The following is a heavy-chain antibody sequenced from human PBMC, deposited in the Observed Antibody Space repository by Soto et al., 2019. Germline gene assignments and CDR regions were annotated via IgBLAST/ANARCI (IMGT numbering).Heavy chain of an antibody. CDR1: GYTFTGYY. CDR2: INPNSGGT. V-gene: IGHV1-2*04. D-gene: IGHD3-10*01. CDR3: ARGAGVLLWFGELLNRHYYYYGMDV. J-gene: IGHJ6*02. Sequence: ASVKVSCKASGYTFTGYYMHWVRQAPGQGLEWMGWINPNSGGTNYAQKFQGWVTMTRDTSISTAYMELSRLRSDDTAVYYCARGAGVLLWFGELLNRHYYYYGMDVWGQGTTVTVSS.